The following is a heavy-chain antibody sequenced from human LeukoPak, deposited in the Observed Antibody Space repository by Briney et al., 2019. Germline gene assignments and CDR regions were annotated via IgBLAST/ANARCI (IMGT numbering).Heavy chain of an antibody. CDR2: MNPNSGNT. Sequence: ASVKVSCKASGYTFTSYGINWVRQATGQGLEWMGWMNPNSGNTGYAQRFQGRVTMTRNTSISTAYMELSSLRSEDTAVYYCARGLLGFMRSDYSNYWDNWFDPWGQGTLVTVSS. J-gene: IGHJ5*02. CDR1: GYTFTSYG. D-gene: IGHD4-11*01. CDR3: ARGLLGFMRSDYSNYWDNWFDP. V-gene: IGHV1-8*02.